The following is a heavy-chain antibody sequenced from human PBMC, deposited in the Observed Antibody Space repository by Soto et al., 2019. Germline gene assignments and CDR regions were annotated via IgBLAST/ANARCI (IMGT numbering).Heavy chain of an antibody. CDR3: VKGIAVAGYYYYFGMEV. V-gene: IGHV3-9*01. D-gene: IGHD6-19*01. J-gene: IGHJ6*02. Sequence: EVQLVESGGGLVQPGRSLRLSCAASEFSLDDYAMHWVRQAPGKGLQWVSGIGWSSGRIGYADSVKGRFTISRDNAKKSLYLQMNSLRVEDTALYYCVKGIAVAGYYYYFGMEVWGQGTTVTVSS. CDR1: EFSLDDYA. CDR2: IGWSSGRI.